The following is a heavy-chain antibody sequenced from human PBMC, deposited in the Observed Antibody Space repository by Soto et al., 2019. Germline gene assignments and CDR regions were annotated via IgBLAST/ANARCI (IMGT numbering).Heavy chain of an antibody. CDR3: AKCSVGTVRTSGWCNWFDP. CDR1: GFTFSSSA. J-gene: IGHJ5*02. V-gene: IGHV3-23*01. D-gene: IGHD6-19*01. Sequence: EVRLLESGGGLAQPGGSRRLSCAASGFTFSSSAMNWVRQAPGKGLEWVSSIRVGGGDTFYADSVRGRFTVSRDISRNTLYLQRNSLRAEDTAIYDCAKCSVGTVRTSGWCNWFDPWGQGTLVTGSS. CDR2: IRVGGGDT.